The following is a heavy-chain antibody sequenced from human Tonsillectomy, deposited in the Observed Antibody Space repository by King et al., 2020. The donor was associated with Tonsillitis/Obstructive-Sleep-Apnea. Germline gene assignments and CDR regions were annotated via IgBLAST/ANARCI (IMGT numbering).Heavy chain of an antibody. CDR3: AVDDENYYFYYMDV. CDR1: GFTFDDYA. D-gene: IGHD5-12*01. V-gene: IGHV3-9*01. J-gene: IGHJ6*03. Sequence: VQLVESGGGLVQPGGSLRLSCAASGFTFDDYAMHWVRQAPGKGLEWVSGISWDSGAIGYADSVKGRFTISRDNAKNSLYLQMNGLRPEDTALYYCAVDDENYYFYYMDVWGKGTTVTVSS. CDR2: ISWDSGAI.